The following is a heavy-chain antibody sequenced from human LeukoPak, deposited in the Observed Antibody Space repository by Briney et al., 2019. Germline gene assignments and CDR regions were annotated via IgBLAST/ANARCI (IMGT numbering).Heavy chain of an antibody. CDR1: GFTFSNAW. D-gene: IGHD3-22*01. V-gene: IGHV3-15*01. Sequence: PGGSLRLSCAASGFTFSNAWMTWVRQAPGKGLEWVGRIKSNTDDGTTDYAAPVKGRFDISRDDSTNTVYLQMNNLKYDDTAVYYCTTGPALYDTSGHIYHFDYWGQGTLVTVSS. CDR2: IKSNTDDGTT. J-gene: IGHJ4*02. CDR3: TTGPALYDTSGHIYHFDY.